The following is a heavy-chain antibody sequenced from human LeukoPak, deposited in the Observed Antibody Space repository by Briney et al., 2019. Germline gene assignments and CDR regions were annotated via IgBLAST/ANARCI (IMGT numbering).Heavy chain of an antibody. D-gene: IGHD3-3*01. CDR2: ISGSGGST. CDR1: GFTFSSYW. Sequence: GGSLRLSCAASGFTFSSYWMSWVRQAPGKGLEWVSAISGSGGSTYYADSVKGRFTISRDNAKNSLYLQMNSLRAEDTAVYYCARGYDFWSGYYAPDYWGQGTLVTVSS. CDR3: ARGYDFWSGYYAPDY. J-gene: IGHJ4*02. V-gene: IGHV3-21*01.